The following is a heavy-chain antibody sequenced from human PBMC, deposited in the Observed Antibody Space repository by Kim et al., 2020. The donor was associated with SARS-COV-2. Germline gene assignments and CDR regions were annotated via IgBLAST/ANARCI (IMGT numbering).Heavy chain of an antibody. J-gene: IGHJ6*02. D-gene: IGHD3-10*01. CDR2: INHSGST. CDR1: GGSFSGYY. Sequence: SETLSLTCAVYGGSFSGYYWSWIRQPPGKGLEWIGEINHSGSTNYNPSLKSRVTISVDTSKNQFSLKLSSVTAADTAVYYCARRHSDSYYYGSGSYYARRPYYYYGMDVWGQGTTVTVSS. V-gene: IGHV4-34*01. CDR3: ARRHSDSYYYGSGSYYARRPYYYYGMDV.